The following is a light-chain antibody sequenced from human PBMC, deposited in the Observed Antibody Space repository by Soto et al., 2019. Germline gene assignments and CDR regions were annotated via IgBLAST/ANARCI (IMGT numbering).Light chain of an antibody. Sequence: EIVMTQSPATLSVSPGERATLSCRASQGVTTNLAWYQQKPGQAPRLLIYGASTRATGIPARFSGSGSGTEFTLTISSLQSEDFAVYYCQQYNTRPLTFGGGNKVEIK. J-gene: IGKJ4*01. V-gene: IGKV3-15*01. CDR1: QGVTTN. CDR2: GAS. CDR3: QQYNTRPLT.